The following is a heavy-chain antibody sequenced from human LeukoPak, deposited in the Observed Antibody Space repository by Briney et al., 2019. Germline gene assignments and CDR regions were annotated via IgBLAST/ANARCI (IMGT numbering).Heavy chain of an antibody. CDR2: IYYSGST. D-gene: IGHD3-10*01. J-gene: IGHJ4*02. Sequence: SETLSLTCTVSGGSISTYYWSWIRQPPGKGLEWIGYIYYSGSTNYNPSLKSRVTISVDTSKDQFSLKLSSVTAADTAVYYCARVYYGSGSYPVGYWGQGTLVTVSS. CDR3: ARVYYGSGSYPVGY. V-gene: IGHV4-59*08. CDR1: GGSISTYY.